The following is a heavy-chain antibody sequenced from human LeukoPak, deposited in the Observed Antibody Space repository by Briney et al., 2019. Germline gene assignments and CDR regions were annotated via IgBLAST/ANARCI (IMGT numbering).Heavy chain of an antibody. Sequence: GGSLRLSCAASGFTFSSYAMSWVRQAPGKGLEWVASIEDDGSRKNYGDSVKGRFTISRDNAENSLYLQMDILRVEDTAVYYCARDIPRGSTHLDYWGQGTLVIVSA. V-gene: IGHV3-7*01. CDR3: ARDIPRGSTHLDY. CDR1: GFTFSSYA. D-gene: IGHD1-26*01. CDR2: IEDDGSRK. J-gene: IGHJ4*02.